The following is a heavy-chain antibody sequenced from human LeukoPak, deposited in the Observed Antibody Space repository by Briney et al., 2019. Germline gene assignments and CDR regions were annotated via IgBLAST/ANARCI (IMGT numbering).Heavy chain of an antibody. V-gene: IGHV3-53*01. CDR2: IYSGGST. D-gene: IGHD4-17*01. Sequence: ASETLSLTCTVSGGSISSYYWSWIRQPPGKGLEWVSLIYSGGSTSYADSVQGRFTISRDNSKNTLYLQMNSLRAEDTAVYYCARGTTVTFGAFDIWGQGTMVTVSS. CDR3: ARGTTVTFGAFDI. CDR1: GGSISSYY. J-gene: IGHJ3*02.